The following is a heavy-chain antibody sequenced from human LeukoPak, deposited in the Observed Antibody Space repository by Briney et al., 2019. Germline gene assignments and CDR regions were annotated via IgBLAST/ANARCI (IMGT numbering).Heavy chain of an antibody. Sequence: GASVKVSCKASGYSFTGYYMHWVRQAPGQGLEWMGWINPNSGDTKYGQKFQGRVTMTRDTSISTAYMELSRLRSDDTAVYYCAREQKYYYYDSVNWFDPWGQGTLVTVSS. D-gene: IGHD3-22*01. CDR1: GYSFTGYY. V-gene: IGHV1-2*02. CDR3: AREQKYYYYDSVNWFDP. J-gene: IGHJ5*02. CDR2: INPNSGDT.